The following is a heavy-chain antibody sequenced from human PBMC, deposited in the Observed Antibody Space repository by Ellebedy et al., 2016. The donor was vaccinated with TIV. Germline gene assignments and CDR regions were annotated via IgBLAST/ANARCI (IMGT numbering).Heavy chain of an antibody. J-gene: IGHJ5*02. CDR2: IYYSGSA. Sequence: MPSETLSLTCTVSGGSISNSDYYWNWIRQPPGKGLEWIGSIYYSGSAYYNPSLKSRFTVSVDTSKNQFSLNLSSVPAADTAVYYCARDPALPRGRFDTWGQGTLVTVSS. CDR3: ARDPALPRGRFDT. V-gene: IGHV4-39*07. CDR1: GGSISNSDYY.